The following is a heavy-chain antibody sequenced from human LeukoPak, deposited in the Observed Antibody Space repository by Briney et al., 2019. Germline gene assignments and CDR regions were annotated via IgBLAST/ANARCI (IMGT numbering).Heavy chain of an antibody. D-gene: IGHD2-15*01. CDR1: GGSFSGYY. CDR2: INHSGST. V-gene: IGHV4-34*01. J-gene: IGHJ4*02. Sequence: KPSETLSLTCAVYGGSFSGYYWSWIRQPPGKGLEWIGEINHSGSTNYNPSLKSRVTISVDTSKNQFSLKLSSVTAADTAVYYCARRRIAHDYWGQGTLVTVSS. CDR3: ARRRIAHDY.